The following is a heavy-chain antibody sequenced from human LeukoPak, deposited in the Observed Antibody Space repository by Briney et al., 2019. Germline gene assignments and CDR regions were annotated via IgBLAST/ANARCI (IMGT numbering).Heavy chain of an antibody. CDR2: IIPIFGTA. J-gene: IGHJ5*02. D-gene: IGHD3-10*01. V-gene: IGHV1-69*13. CDR3: ARAPYYYGSGIYGSWFDP. CDR1: GGTFSSYA. Sequence: SVKVSCKASGGTFSSYAISWVRQAPGQGLEWMGGIIPIFGTANYAQKFQGRVTITADESTSTAYMELSSLRSEDTAVYYCARAPYYYGSGIYGSWFDPWGQGTLVTVSS.